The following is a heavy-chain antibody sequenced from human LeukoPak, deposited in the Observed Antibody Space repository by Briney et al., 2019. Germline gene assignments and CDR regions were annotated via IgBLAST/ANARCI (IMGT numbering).Heavy chain of an antibody. CDR2: IYYSGST. V-gene: IGHV4-59*01. D-gene: IGHD3-22*01. J-gene: IGHJ4*02. CDR1: GGSISSYY. Sequence: SETLSLTCTVSGGSISSYYWSWIRQPPGKGLEWIGYIYYSGSTNYNPSLKSRVTISVDTSKNQFSLKLSSVTAADTAVYYCATLTEYDSSGSGSWGQGTLVTVSS. CDR3: ATLTEYDSSGSGS.